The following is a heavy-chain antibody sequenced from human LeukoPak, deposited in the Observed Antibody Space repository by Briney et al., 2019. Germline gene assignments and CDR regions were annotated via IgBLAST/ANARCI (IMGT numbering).Heavy chain of an antibody. D-gene: IGHD6-13*01. CDR2: IKQDGSEK. V-gene: IGHV3-7*03. CDR1: GFTFSSHW. CDR3: ARDGAAAGMGDAFDI. Sequence: PGGSLRLSCAASGFTFSSHWMSWVRQAPGKGLEWVANIKQDGSEKYYVDSVKGRSTISRDNAKNSLYLQMNSLRAEDTAVYYCARDGAAAGMGDAFDIWGQGTMVTVSS. J-gene: IGHJ3*02.